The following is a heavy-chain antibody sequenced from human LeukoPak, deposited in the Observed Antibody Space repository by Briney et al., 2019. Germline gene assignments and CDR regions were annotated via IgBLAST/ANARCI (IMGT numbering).Heavy chain of an antibody. CDR3: ARRNAAFDY. J-gene: IGHJ4*02. CDR2: MYPNSGNT. CDR1: GYTFTSYD. D-gene: IGHD1-1*01. Sequence: GFSVKVSCKAFGYTFTSYDINWVRQATGQGLEWMGWMYPNSGNTGYAQKFQGRVTMTRNTSISTAYMELSGLRSEDTAVYCCARRNAAFDYWGQGTLVTVSS. V-gene: IGHV1-8*01.